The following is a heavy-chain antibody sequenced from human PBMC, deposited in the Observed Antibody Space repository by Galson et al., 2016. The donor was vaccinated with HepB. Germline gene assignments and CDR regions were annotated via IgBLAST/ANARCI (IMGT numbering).Heavy chain of an antibody. Sequence: SLRLSCAASGFNFGEYSMSWVRQAPGKGLEWVAFIRSKTYSGTTDYAASVKGRFTISRDDSKTIAYLQMNSLKTEDTAVYYCTRAHCGGRCLFDYWGQGVLVTVSS. CDR3: TRAHCGGRCLFDY. V-gene: IGHV3-49*04. D-gene: IGHD2-21*02. CDR2: IRSKTYSGTT. J-gene: IGHJ4*02. CDR1: GFNFGEYS.